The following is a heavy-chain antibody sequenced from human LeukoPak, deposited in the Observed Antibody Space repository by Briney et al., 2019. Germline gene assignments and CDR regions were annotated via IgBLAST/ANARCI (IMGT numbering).Heavy chain of an antibody. J-gene: IGHJ4*02. D-gene: IGHD3/OR15-3a*01. CDR2: IWYDGSSK. Sequence: GWSLRLSCAASGFTFTSHAMHWVRQAPGKGLEWVAVIWYDGSSKYQADSVKGRFTISRDNAKNSLHLQMNSLRAEDTAVYYCATMGLKPLPYYFDYWGQGTLVTVSS. CDR1: GFTFTSHA. CDR3: ATMGLKPLPYYFDY. V-gene: IGHV3-33*03.